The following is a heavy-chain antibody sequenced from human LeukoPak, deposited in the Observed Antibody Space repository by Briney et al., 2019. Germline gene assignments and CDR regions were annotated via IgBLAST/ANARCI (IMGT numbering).Heavy chain of an antibody. V-gene: IGHV1-69*05. CDR3: ARELTGVIPPLQNPGGLDY. Sequence: SVRVSCKASGGTFSSYAISWVRQAPGQGLEWMGRIIPIFSTANYAQKFQGRVTITTDESTSTAYMELSSLRSEDTAVYYCARELTGVIPPLQNPGGLDYWGQGTLVTVSS. CDR2: IIPIFSTA. D-gene: IGHD7-27*01. CDR1: GGTFSSYA. J-gene: IGHJ4*02.